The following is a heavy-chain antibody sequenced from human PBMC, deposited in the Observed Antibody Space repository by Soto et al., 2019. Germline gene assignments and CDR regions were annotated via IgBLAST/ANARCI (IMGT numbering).Heavy chain of an antibody. V-gene: IGHV1-69*13. D-gene: IGHD3-3*01. CDR3: ARMPTISYGMDV. J-gene: IGHJ6*02. CDR2: IIPIFGTA. CDR1: GGTFSSYA. Sequence: SVKVSCKASGGTFSSYAISWVRQAPGQGLEWMGGIIPIFGTANYAQKFQGRVTITADESTSTAYMELSSLRSEDTAVYYCARMPTISYGMDVWGQGTTVTVSS.